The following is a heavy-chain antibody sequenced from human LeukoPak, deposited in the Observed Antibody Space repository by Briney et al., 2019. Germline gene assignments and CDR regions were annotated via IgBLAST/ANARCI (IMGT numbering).Heavy chain of an antibody. CDR3: AREGGEGYSTGYYFDY. Sequence: PSETLSLTCTVSGGSISSGGYYWSWIRQHPGKGLEWIGYIYYSGSTYYNPSLKSRVTISVDTSKNQFSLKLSSVTAADTAVYYCAREGGEGYSTGYYFDYWGQGTLVTVSS. CDR1: GGSISSGGYY. J-gene: IGHJ4*02. D-gene: IGHD3-9*01. CDR2: IYYSGST. V-gene: IGHV4-31*03.